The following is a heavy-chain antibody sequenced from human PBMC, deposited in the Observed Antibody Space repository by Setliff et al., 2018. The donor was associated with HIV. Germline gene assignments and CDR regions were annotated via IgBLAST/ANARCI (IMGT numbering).Heavy chain of an antibody. Sequence: SETLSLTCTVSGGSISSSSYYWGWIRQPPGKGLEWIGSIYYSGSTYYNPSLKSRVTISVDKSRNQFSLKLTSVTAADTAVYYCARNIEWEPYAFDIWGQGTMVTVSS. CDR1: GGSISSSSYY. D-gene: IGHD1-26*01. V-gene: IGHV4-39*07. CDR3: ARNIEWEPYAFDI. CDR2: IYYSGST. J-gene: IGHJ3*02.